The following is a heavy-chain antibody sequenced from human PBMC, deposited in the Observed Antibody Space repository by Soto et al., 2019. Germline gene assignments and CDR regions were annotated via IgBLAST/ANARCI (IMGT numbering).Heavy chain of an antibody. CDR1: GGSISSYY. J-gene: IGHJ6*02. Sequence: PSETLSLTCTVSGGSISSYYWSWIRQPPGKGLEWIGYIYYSGSTNYNPSLKSRVTISVDTSKNQFSLKLSSVTAADTAVYYCARDGRGSWYPVDVCGQGTTVTV. D-gene: IGHD6-13*01. CDR3: ARDGRGSWYPVDV. CDR2: IYYSGST. V-gene: IGHV4-59*01.